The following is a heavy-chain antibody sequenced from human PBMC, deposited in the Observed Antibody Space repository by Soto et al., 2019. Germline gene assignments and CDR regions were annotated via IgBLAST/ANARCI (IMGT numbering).Heavy chain of an antibody. J-gene: IGHJ6*02. CDR1: GYSFTSYW. V-gene: IGHV5-51*01. CDR3: ARHAGGDYYYYYGMDV. Sequence: GESLKISCKGSGYSFTSYWIGWVRQMPGKGLEWMGIIYPGDSDTRYSPSFQGQVTISADKSISTAYLQWSSLKASDTAMYYCARHAGGDYYYYYGMDVWGQGTTVTVSS. CDR2: IYPGDSDT. D-gene: IGHD4-17*01.